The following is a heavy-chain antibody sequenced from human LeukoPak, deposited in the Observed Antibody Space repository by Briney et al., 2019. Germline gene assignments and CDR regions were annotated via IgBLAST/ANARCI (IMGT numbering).Heavy chain of an antibody. CDR3: TTKVIRGNSGDDYDD. V-gene: IGHV3-30*03. J-gene: IGHJ4*02. Sequence: GGSLRLSCAASGVTFSSYGMHWVRQAPGKGLEWVALISSDGNDKLYGDSVKGRFTIARDDSKSTLYLQMNSLRAEDTAVYYCTTKVIRGNSGDDYDDWGQGTLVTVSS. CDR2: ISSDGNDK. D-gene: IGHD5-12*01. CDR1: GVTFSSYG.